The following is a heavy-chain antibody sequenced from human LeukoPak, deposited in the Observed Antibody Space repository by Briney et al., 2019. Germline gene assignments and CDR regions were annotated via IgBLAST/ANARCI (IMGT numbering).Heavy chain of an antibody. CDR2: INPNSGGT. CDR1: GYTFTDYY. D-gene: IGHD3-22*01. V-gene: IGHV1-2*02. CDR3: ARDYYDSSGYPNSFDY. J-gene: IGHJ4*02. Sequence: ASVKVSCKASGYTFTDYYMHWVRQAPGQGLEWMGWINPNSGGTNYAQKFQGRVTMTRDTSISTAYMELSRLRSDDTAVYYCARDYYDSSGYPNSFDYWGQGTLVTVSS.